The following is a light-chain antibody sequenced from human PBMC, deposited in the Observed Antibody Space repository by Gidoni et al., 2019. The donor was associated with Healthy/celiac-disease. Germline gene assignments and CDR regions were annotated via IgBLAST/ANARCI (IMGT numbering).Light chain of an antibody. CDR1: QDISNY. Sequence: IQMTQSPSSLSASVGDRVTITCQASQDISNYLNWYQQKPEKAPQLLIYDASNLETGVPSRLSGGGSGTDFTFTISSMQHEDIATYYCRQYDNLRITFGGGTKVEIK. V-gene: IGKV1-33*01. CDR3: RQYDNLRIT. CDR2: DAS. J-gene: IGKJ4*01.